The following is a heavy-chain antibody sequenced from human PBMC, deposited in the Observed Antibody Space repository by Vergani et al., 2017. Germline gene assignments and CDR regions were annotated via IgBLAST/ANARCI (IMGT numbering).Heavy chain of an antibody. J-gene: IGHJ4*02. V-gene: IGHV3-15*01. CDR2: IKSKTDGGTT. CDR3: TTLQGSVPAALFDDY. Sequence: EVQLVESGGGLVKPGGSLRLSCAASGFTFSNAWMSWVRQAPGKGLEWVGRIKSKTDGGTTDYAAPVKGRFTISRDESKNTLYLQMNSLKTEDTAVYYCTTLQGSVPAALFDDYWGQGTLVTVSS. D-gene: IGHD2-2*01. CDR1: GFTFSNAW.